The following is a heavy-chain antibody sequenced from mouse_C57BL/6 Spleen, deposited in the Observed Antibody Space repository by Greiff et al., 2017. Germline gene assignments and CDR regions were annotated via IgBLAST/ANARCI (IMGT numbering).Heavy chain of an antibody. CDR2: INPSNGGT. J-gene: IGHJ4*01. V-gene: IGHV1-53*01. CDR1: GYTFTSYW. D-gene: IGHD3-3*01. CDR3: ARDGFGTREIYYAMDY. Sequence: VQLQQPGTELVKPGASVKLSCKASGYTFTSYWMPWVKQRPGQGLEWIGNINPSNGGTNYNEKFKSKATLTVDKSSSTAYMQLSSLTSEDSAVYYCARDGFGTREIYYAMDYWGQGTSVTVSS.